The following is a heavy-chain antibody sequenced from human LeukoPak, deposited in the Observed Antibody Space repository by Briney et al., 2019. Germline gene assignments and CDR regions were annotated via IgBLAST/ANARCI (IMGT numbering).Heavy chain of an antibody. CDR3: ARTGYYYYYMDV. CDR2: IYYSGST. D-gene: IGHD1-14*01. CDR1: GGSISSYY. V-gene: IGHV4-59*01. Sequence: SETLSPTCTVSGGSISSYYWSWIRQPPGKGLEWIGYIYYSGSTNYNPSLKSRVTISVDTSKNQFSLKLSSVTAADTAVYYCARTGYYYYYMDVWGKGTTVTVSS. J-gene: IGHJ6*03.